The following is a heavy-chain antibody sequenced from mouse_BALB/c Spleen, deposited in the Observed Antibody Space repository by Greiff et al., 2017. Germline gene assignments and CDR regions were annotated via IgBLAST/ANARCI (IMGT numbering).Heavy chain of an antibody. D-gene: IGHD2-10*01. Sequence: EESGPGLVKPSQSLSLTCSVTGYSITSGYYWNWIRQFPGNKLEWMGYISYDGSNNYHPSLKNRISITRDTSKNQFFLKLNSVTTEDTATYYCATYYGNYVDAYWGQGTLVTVSA. V-gene: IGHV3-6*02. CDR2: ISYDGSN. CDR3: ATYYGNYVDAY. CDR1: GYSITSGYY. J-gene: IGHJ3*01.